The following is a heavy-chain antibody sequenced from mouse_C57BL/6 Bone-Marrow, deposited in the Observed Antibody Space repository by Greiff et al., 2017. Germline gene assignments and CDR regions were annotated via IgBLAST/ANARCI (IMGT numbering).Heavy chain of an antibody. D-gene: IGHD2-2*01. CDR2: ISDGGSYT. CDR1: GFTFSSYA. V-gene: IGHV5-4*01. Sequence: EVQRVESGGGLVKPGGSLKLSCAASGFTFSSYAMSWVRQTPEKRLEWVATISDGGSYTYYPDNVKGGFTISRDNAKNNLYLQMSHRKSEDTAMYYCARAPDGYDDAMDYWGQGTSGTVSS. J-gene: IGHJ4*01. CDR3: ARAPDGYDDAMDY.